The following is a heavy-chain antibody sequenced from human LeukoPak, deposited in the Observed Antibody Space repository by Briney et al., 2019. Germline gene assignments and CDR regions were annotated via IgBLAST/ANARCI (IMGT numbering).Heavy chain of an antibody. D-gene: IGHD3-3*01. J-gene: IGHJ3*02. CDR1: GFTFSDSY. Sequence: GGSLRLSCAASGFTFSDSYMSWIRQVPRKGLEWVSSISSGSTYIYNADSVQGRFTISRDNAKNSLFLLVNSLRAEDTAVYYCARDKNGVFDIWGQGTMVTVSS. CDR3: ARDKNGVFDI. CDR2: ISSGSTYI. V-gene: IGHV3-11*04.